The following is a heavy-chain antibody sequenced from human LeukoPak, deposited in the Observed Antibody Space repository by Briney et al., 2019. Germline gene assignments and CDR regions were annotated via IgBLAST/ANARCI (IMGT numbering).Heavy chain of an antibody. CDR2: ISYDGSNK. Sequence: GGSLRLSCAASGFTFSSYAMHWVRQAPGKGLEWVAVISYDGSNKYYADSVKGRFTISRDNSKNTLYLQMNSLRAEDTAVYYCARVSSWTTFDYWGQGTLSPSPQ. V-gene: IGHV3-30-3*01. D-gene: IGHD6-13*01. CDR1: GFTFSSYA. CDR3: ARVSSWTTFDY. J-gene: IGHJ4*02.